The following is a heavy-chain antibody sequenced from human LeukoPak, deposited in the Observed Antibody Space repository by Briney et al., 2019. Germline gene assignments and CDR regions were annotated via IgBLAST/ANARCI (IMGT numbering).Heavy chain of an antibody. CDR1: GGSISSYY. CDR2: IYYSGST. Sequence: SETLSLTCTVSGGSISSYYWSWIRQPPGKGLEWIGYIYYSGSTNYNPSLKSRVTISVDTSKNQFSLKLSSVTAADTAVYYCARLPAAGTYYYYYYMAVWGKGTTVTVSS. CDR3: ARLPAAGTYYYYYYMAV. D-gene: IGHD6-13*01. J-gene: IGHJ6*03. V-gene: IGHV4-59*01.